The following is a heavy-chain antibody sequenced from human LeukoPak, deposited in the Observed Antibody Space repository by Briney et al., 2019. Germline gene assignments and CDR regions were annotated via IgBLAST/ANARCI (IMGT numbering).Heavy chain of an antibody. V-gene: IGHV3-21*01. Sequence: GGSLRLSCAASGFTFSSYSMNWVRQAPGKGLEWVSSISSSSSYIYYADSVKGRFTISRDNAKNSLYLQMNCLRTEDTAVYYCARDRWIQLWFDYWGQGTLVTVSS. D-gene: IGHD5-18*01. CDR1: GFTFSSYS. CDR3: ARDRWIQLWFDY. J-gene: IGHJ4*02. CDR2: ISSSSSYI.